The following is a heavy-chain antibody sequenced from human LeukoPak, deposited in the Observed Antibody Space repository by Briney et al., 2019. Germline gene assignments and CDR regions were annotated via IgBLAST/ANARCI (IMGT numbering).Heavy chain of an antibody. Sequence: GSLRLSCAASGFTFSNYAMSWVRQTPERVLEWVSSLSDNGGSPYYVDSVKGRFTISRDHSKNTLYLQMNSLKADDTAVYYCARAWSGTQYYFDYWGQGTLVTVSS. CDR3: ARAWSGTQYYFDY. CDR1: GFTFSNYA. CDR2: LSDNGGSP. J-gene: IGHJ4*02. V-gene: IGHV3-23*01. D-gene: IGHD3-3*01.